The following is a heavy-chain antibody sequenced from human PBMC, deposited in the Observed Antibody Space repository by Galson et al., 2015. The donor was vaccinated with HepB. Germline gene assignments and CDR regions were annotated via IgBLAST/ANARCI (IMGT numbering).Heavy chain of an antibody. CDR2: ISSSNSTI. J-gene: IGHJ4*02. CDR1: GFAFSTYE. D-gene: IGHD3-16*01. Sequence: SLRLSCAVSGFAFSTYEMNWVRQAPGKGLEWISYISSSNSTIYYAASVEGRFTISRDNAKNSLYLQMNSLRAEDTAVYFCVRPHQGWGTTDYWGQGTLVTVSS. V-gene: IGHV3-48*03. CDR3: VRPHQGWGTTDY.